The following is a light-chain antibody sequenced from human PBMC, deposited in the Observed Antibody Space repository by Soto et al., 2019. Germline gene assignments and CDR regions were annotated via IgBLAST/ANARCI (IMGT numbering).Light chain of an antibody. V-gene: IGKV3-11*01. J-gene: IGKJ5*01. CDR3: QQRSNWPST. CDR2: AAS. Sequence: ETVLTQSPATLSLSPGERATLSCRTSESITNYLAWYQQKPGQAPRLLIYAASIRATGIPARFSGSGSGTDFTLAISSLEPEDFAVYYCQQRSNWPSTFGQGTRLEIK. CDR1: ESITNY.